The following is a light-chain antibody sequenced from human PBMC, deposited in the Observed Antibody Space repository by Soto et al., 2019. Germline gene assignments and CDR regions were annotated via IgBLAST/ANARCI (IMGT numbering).Light chain of an antibody. J-gene: IGLJ2*01. CDR2: DVS. V-gene: IGLV2-14*01. Sequence: QSALTQPASVSGSPGQSITISCTGTSSDVGGYNYVSWYQQHPGKAPKLMIYDVSNRPSGVSNRFFGSKSANTAPLTISGLQAEDEADYYCSSYTGSSTYVVFGGGTKLTVL. CDR3: SSYTGSSTYVV. CDR1: SSDVGGYNY.